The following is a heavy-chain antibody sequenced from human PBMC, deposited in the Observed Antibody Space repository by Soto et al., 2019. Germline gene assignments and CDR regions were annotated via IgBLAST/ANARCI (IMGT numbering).Heavy chain of an antibody. CDR3: ARAAGYSSGWEDY. V-gene: IGHV3-30-3*01. CDR1: GFTFSSYA. D-gene: IGHD6-19*01. J-gene: IGHJ4*02. Sequence: LRLSCAASGFTFSSYAMHWVRQAPGKGLEWVAVISYDGSNKYYAGSVKGRFTISRDNSKNTLYLQMNSLRAEDTAVYYCARAAGYSSGWEDYWGQGTLVTVSS. CDR2: ISYDGSNK.